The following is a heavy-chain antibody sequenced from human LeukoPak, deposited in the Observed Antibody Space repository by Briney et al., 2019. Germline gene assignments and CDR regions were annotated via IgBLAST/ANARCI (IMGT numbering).Heavy chain of an antibody. J-gene: IGHJ4*02. CDR1: GFTFSSYG. Sequence: GGSPRLSCAASGFTFSSYGMHWVRQAPGKGLEWVAVISYDGSNKYYADSVKGRFTISRDNSKNTLYLQMNSLRAEDTAVYYCAKDSIAAAGTYPDYWGQGTLVTVSS. CDR3: AKDSIAAAGTYPDY. D-gene: IGHD6-13*01. V-gene: IGHV3-30*18. CDR2: ISYDGSNK.